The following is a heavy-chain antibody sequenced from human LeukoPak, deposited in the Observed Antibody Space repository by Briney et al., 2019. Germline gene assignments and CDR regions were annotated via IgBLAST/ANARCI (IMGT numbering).Heavy chain of an antibody. D-gene: IGHD2-15*01. CDR2: IYHSGST. CDR1: GYSISSGYY. J-gene: IGHJ6*03. Sequence: SETLSLTCTVSGYSISSGYYWGWIRQPPGKGLEWIGSIYHSGSTYYNPSLKSRVTISVDTSKNQFSLKLSSVTAADTAVYYCARIGCSGGSCYPDYYYYMDVWGKGTTVTVSS. V-gene: IGHV4-38-2*02. CDR3: ARIGCSGGSCYPDYYYYMDV.